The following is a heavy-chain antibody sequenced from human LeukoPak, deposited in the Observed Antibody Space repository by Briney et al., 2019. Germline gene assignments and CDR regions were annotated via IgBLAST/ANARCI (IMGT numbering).Heavy chain of an antibody. CDR2: IYYSGST. J-gene: IGHJ3*02. CDR3: ASEGYAGAFDI. CDR1: GGPISSYY. D-gene: IGHD5-18*01. Sequence: SETLSLTCTVSGGPISSYYWSWIRQPPGKGLEWIGYIYYSGSTNYNPSLKSRVTISVDTSKNQFSLKLSSVTAADTAVYYCASEGYAGAFDIWGQGTMVTVSS. V-gene: IGHV4-59*01.